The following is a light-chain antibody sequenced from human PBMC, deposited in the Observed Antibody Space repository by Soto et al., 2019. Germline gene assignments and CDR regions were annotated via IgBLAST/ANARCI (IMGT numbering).Light chain of an antibody. V-gene: IGKV1-12*01. CDR1: QGISSW. CDR3: QQGYSYPLT. CDR2: TES. J-gene: IGKJ4*01. Sequence: DIQMTQSPSSVSASVGDRVTITCRASQGISSWLAWYQKKPGKAPNLLIYTESTLQSGVPSRFSGSGSGTDFTLTISSLQPEDFATYYCQQGYSYPLTFGGGTRV.